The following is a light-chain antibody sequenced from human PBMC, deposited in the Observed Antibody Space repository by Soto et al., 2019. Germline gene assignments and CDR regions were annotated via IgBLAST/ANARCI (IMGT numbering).Light chain of an antibody. V-gene: IGLV2-8*01. CDR2: EVS. Sequence: QSVLTQPPSASGSPGQSVTISCTGTSSDVGGYNYVSWYQQHPGKAPKLMIYEVSKRPSGVPDRFSGSKSGNTASLTVSGLQAEDEADYCCSSYAGSHVVFGGGTKLTVL. CDR3: SSYAGSHVV. CDR1: SSDVGGYNY. J-gene: IGLJ2*01.